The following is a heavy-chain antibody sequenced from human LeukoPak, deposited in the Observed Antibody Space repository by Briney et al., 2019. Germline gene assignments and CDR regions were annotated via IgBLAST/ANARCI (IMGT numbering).Heavy chain of an antibody. CDR3: ARGFRDAYSRKFDS. D-gene: IGHD1-26*01. V-gene: IGHV1-8*01. CDR2: MNPNSGNT. CDR1: GYTFTSYD. J-gene: IGHJ4*02. Sequence: ASVKVSCKASGYTFTSYDNNWVRQAAGQGLEWMAWMNPNSGNTGYAQKFQGRVTVTRNTSIDTAYMELSSLRSEDTAVYYCARGFRDAYSRKFDSWGQGALVTVSS.